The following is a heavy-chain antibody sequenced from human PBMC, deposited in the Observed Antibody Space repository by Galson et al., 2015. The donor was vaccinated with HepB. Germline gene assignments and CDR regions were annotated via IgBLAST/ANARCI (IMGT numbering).Heavy chain of an antibody. Sequence: SLRLSCAASGFTFSDYYMSWIRQAPGKGLEWLSYISTGSTIYYADSVKGRFTISRDNAKNSLYLQMNSLRAEDTAVYYCARDRLPGKYNGVDVWGQGTTVTVSS. CDR2: ISTGSTI. CDR3: ARDRLPGKYNGVDV. J-gene: IGHJ6*02. CDR1: GFTFSDYY. V-gene: IGHV3-11*01. D-gene: IGHD1-26*01.